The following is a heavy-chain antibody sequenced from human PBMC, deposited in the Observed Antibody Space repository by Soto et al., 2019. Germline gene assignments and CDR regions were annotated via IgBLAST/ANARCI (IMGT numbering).Heavy chain of an antibody. CDR2: ILYDGRNT. D-gene: IGHD3-22*01. V-gene: IGHV3-30*18. Sequence: RGSLRLSCAASGFTFSSYGMHWVRQAPGKGLEWVAVILYDGRNTYYADSVKGRFTISRDNSKNTLYLQMNSLRADDTAVYYCAKDSRYYDSSGDYGMDVWGQGTTVTVSS. J-gene: IGHJ6*02. CDR1: GFTFSSYG. CDR3: AKDSRYYDSSGDYGMDV.